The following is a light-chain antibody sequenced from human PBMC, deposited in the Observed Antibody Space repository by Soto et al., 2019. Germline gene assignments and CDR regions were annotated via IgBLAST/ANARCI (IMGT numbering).Light chain of an antibody. CDR2: EVS. V-gene: IGLV2-14*01. Sequence: QSALTQPASVSGSPGQSITISCTGTSSDIGAYNSVSWYQQYPGRAPKLMIYEVSNRPSGVSARFSASKSGNTASLTISGLQAEHEADYYCNSRGGSRPYYVFGTGTKVTVL. J-gene: IGLJ1*01. CDR1: SSDIGAYNS. CDR3: NSRGGSRPYYV.